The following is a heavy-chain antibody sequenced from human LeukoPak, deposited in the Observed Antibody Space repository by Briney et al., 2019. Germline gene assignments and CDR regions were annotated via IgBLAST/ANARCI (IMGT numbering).Heavy chain of an antibody. Sequence: ASVKVSCKASGGTFINYVINWVRQAPGPGLEWMGGIIPIFGTANYAQKFQGRVTITADESTSTVYMELNSLKSEDTAVYYCARVTPYYDFDYWGQGTLVTVSS. V-gene: IGHV1-69*13. CDR1: GGTFINYV. CDR3: ARVTPYYDFDY. D-gene: IGHD3-3*01. CDR2: IIPIFGTA. J-gene: IGHJ4*02.